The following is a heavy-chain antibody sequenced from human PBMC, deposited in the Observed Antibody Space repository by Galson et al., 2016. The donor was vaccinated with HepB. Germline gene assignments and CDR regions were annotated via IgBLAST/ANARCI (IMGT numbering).Heavy chain of an antibody. V-gene: IGHV3-23*01. CDR3: AKDTTANLVYDSSEENCFES. J-gene: IGHJ5*01. Sequence: SLRLSCAASGFSFGSFAMSWVRQAPGQGLEWVSSITGSGASAYYADSVKGRFTISRDNSKNTLYLQMSSLRGEDTALYFCAKDTTANLVYDSSEENCFESWGQGTLVTVSS. CDR1: GFSFGSFA. D-gene: IGHD3-22*01. CDR2: ITGSGASA.